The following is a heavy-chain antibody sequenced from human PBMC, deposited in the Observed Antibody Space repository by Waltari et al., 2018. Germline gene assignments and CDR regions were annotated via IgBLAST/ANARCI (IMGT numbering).Heavy chain of an antibody. CDR1: GGSFSGYY. V-gene: IGHV4-34*01. D-gene: IGHD6-13*01. CDR2: IYHSGST. CDR3: ARFQGAAAGYFDY. J-gene: IGHJ4*02. Sequence: QVQLQQWGAGLLKPSETLSLTCAVYGGSFSGYYWSWNRQPPGKGLEWICEIYHSGSTNYNPSLKMRVTISVDTSKNQFSLKLSAVTAADTAGYYCARFQGAAAGYFDYWGQGTLVTVSS.